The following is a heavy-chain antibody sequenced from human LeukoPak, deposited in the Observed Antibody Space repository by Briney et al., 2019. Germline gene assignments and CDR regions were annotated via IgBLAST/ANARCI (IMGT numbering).Heavy chain of an antibody. J-gene: IGHJ4*02. Sequence: GGSLRLSCAASGFTFSIYSMNWVRQAPGKGLEWVSYISSSSSTIYYADSVKGRFTISRDNAKNSLYLQMNSLRAEDTAVYYCARDPLDTAMVPLDYWGQGTLVTVSS. CDR2: ISSSSSTI. CDR1: GFTFSIYS. CDR3: ARDPLDTAMVPLDY. D-gene: IGHD5-18*01. V-gene: IGHV3-48*01.